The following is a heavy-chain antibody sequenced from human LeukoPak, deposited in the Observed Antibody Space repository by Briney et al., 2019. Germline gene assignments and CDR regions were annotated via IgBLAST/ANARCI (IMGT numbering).Heavy chain of an antibody. Sequence: GGSLRLSCAASGFIFSRNSMNWVRQAPGKGLEWVSHISSSSTGKYYTDSVKGRFTISRDNAKNSLYLQMNSLRAEDTAVYYCARGSDYGDYNNWFXPWGQGTXVT. CDR3: ARGSDYGDYNNWFXP. CDR2: ISSSSTGK. CDR1: GFIFSRNS. D-gene: IGHD4-17*01. V-gene: IGHV3-48*01. J-gene: IGHJ5*02.